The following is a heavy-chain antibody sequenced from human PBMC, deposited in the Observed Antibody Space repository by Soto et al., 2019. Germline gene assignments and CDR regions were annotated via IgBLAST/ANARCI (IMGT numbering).Heavy chain of an antibody. J-gene: IGHJ4*02. CDR2: INHSGST. CDR1: GGSFSGYY. Sequence: SETLSLTCAVYGGSFSGYYWSWIRQPPGKGLEWIGEINHSGSTNYNPSLKSRVTISVDTSKNQFSLKLSSVTAADTAVYYCARGQQLVPFTPFDYWGQGTLVTVSS. D-gene: IGHD6-13*01. CDR3: ARGQQLVPFTPFDY. V-gene: IGHV4-34*01.